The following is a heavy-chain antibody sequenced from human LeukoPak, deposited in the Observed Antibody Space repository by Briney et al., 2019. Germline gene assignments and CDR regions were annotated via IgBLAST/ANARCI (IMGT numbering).Heavy chain of an antibody. J-gene: IGHJ4*02. CDR3: ARAGLNGDVDY. CDR2: INHSGST. V-gene: IGHV4-34*01. Sequence: PSETLSLTCAVYGGSFSGYYWSWIRQPPGKGLEWNGEINHSGSTNYNPSLKSRVTISVDTSKNQFSLKLSSVTAADTAVYYCARAGLNGDVDYWGQGTLVTVSS. CDR1: GGSFSGYY. D-gene: IGHD4-17*01.